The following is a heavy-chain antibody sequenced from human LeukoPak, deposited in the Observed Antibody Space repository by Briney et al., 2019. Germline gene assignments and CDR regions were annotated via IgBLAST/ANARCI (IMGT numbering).Heavy chain of an antibody. CDR2: ISSRSYK. CDR1: GLTFSSYS. CDR3: ARDGLPYGDYMYYFDF. J-gene: IGHJ4*02. Sequence: GGSLRLSCAVSGLTFSSYSMNWVRQAPGKGLEWVSSISSRSYKYYADSVKGRFTIPRDNAKNSLYLQMNSLRAEDTAVYYCARDGLPYGDYMYYFDFWGQGTLVTVSS. D-gene: IGHD4-17*01. V-gene: IGHV3-21*06.